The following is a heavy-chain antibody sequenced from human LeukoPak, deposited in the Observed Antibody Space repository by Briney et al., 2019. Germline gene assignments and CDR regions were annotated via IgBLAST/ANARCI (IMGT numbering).Heavy chain of an antibody. Sequence: GGSLRLSCAAAGFTVSSNYMSWVRQAPGKGLEWVSFIYTTGNTHNSDSVKGRFTISRDSSKNTLYLQMNSLRAEDTAVYYCARRAGDYSHPYDYWGQGTLVTVSS. D-gene: IGHD3-22*01. V-gene: IGHV3-53*01. CDR2: IYTTGNT. CDR3: ARRAGDYSHPYDY. J-gene: IGHJ4*02. CDR1: GFTVSSNY.